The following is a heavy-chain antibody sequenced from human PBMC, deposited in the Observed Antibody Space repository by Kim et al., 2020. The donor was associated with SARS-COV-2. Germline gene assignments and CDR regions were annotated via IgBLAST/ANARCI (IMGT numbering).Heavy chain of an antibody. CDR1: GGSISSYY. J-gene: IGHJ5*02. CDR3: ARGPWGNNWFDP. CDR2: IYYSGST. V-gene: IGHV4-59*01. D-gene: IGHD7-27*01. Sequence: SETLSLTCTVSGGSISSYYWSWIRQPPGKGLEWIGYIYYSGSTNYNPSLKSRVTISVDTSKNQFSLKLSSVTAADTAVYYCARGPWGNNWFDPWGQGTLV.